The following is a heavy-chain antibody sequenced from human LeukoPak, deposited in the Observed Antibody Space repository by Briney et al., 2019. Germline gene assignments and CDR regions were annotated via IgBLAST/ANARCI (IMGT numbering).Heavy chain of an antibody. CDR3: ARVFYGDSNYYYYYYMDV. D-gene: IGHD4-17*01. Sequence: SETLSLTCTVSGGSISTYYWSWIRQPPGKGLEWIGYIYYTGSTSYNPSLKSRVTISVDTSKNQFSLKLSSVTAADTAVYYCARVFYGDSNYYYYYYMDVWGKGTTVTVSS. V-gene: IGHV4-59*01. J-gene: IGHJ6*03. CDR1: GGSISTYY. CDR2: IYYTGST.